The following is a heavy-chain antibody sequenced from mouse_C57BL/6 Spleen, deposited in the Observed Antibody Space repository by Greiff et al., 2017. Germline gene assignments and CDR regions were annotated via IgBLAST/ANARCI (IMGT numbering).Heavy chain of an antibody. CDR3: ARSLYDYDTTAWFAY. CDR2: FYPGDGDT. D-gene: IGHD2-4*01. Sequence: QVQLQQSGAELVKPGASVKISCKASGYAFSSYWMNWVKQRPGTGLEWIGQFYPGDGDTNYNGKFKGKATLTADKSSSTAYMQLSSLTSEDSAVYFCARSLYDYDTTAWFAYWGQGTLVTVSA. CDR1: GYAFSSYW. V-gene: IGHV1-80*01. J-gene: IGHJ3*01.